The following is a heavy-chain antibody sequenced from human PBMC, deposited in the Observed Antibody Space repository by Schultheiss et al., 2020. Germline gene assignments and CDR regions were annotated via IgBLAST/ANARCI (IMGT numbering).Heavy chain of an antibody. Sequence: GESLKISCSASGFTFSTSTMHWVRQAPGKGLEYVSVITSNGGSTYYTDSVKGRFTISRDNSKSMLYLQMSSLRAEDTAVYFCVKSEAYTAVDYWGQGTLVTVPS. CDR2: ITSNGGST. J-gene: IGHJ4*02. CDR1: GFTFSTST. CDR3: VKSEAYTAVDY. D-gene: IGHD5-18*01. V-gene: IGHV3-64D*06.